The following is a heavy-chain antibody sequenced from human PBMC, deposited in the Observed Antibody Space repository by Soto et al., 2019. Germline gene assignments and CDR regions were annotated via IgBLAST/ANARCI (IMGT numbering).Heavy chain of an antibody. CDR2: IIPIFRTP. CDR3: ARSTGSGFRPGTHRFNWFDP. D-gene: IGHD5-12*01. Sequence: QVQLVQSGAEVKQPGSSVKVSCQASGVTFSSFAISWVRQAPGQGLVWMGGIIPIFRTPNYAQNFQGRVTITADESTSSVYMELSRLRSEDTAVYYCARSTGSGFRPGTHRFNWFDPWGQGTLVTVSS. J-gene: IGHJ5*02. CDR1: GVTFSSFA. V-gene: IGHV1-69*01.